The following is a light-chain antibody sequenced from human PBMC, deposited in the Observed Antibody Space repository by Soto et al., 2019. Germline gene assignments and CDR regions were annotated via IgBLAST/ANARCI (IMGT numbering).Light chain of an antibody. Sequence: EIVMTQSPATLSVSPGDRATLSCRASQSVSSNLARYQQKPGQAPRLLIYGASTRATGIPARFSGSGSGTEYTLTISSLQSEDFAVYFCHQYHNWPYTFGQGTKLEIK. CDR2: GAS. CDR3: HQYHNWPYT. J-gene: IGKJ2*01. CDR1: QSVSSN. V-gene: IGKV3-15*01.